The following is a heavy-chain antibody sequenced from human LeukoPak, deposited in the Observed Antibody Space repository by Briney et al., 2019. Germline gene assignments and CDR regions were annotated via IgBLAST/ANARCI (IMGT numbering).Heavy chain of an antibody. CDR3: ATESPSPRAFDI. CDR1: GYTLTELS. Sequence: ASAKVSCKVSGYTLTELSMHWVRQAPGKGLEWMGGFDPEDGETIYAQKFQGRVTMTEATSTDTAYMELSSLRSEDTAVCYCATESPSPRAFDIWGQGTMVTVSS. J-gene: IGHJ3*02. V-gene: IGHV1-24*01. CDR2: FDPEDGET.